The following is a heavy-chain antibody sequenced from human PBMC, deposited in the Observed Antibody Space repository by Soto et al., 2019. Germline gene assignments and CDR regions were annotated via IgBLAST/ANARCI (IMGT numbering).Heavy chain of an antibody. J-gene: IGHJ5*02. Sequence: ASVKVPARLLDTPSLAMLCIGCARPPDKGLEWMGGFDPEDGETIYAQKFQGRVTMTEDTSTDTAYMELSSLRSEDTAVYYCATASSSWFDPWGQGTLVTVSS. CDR1: DTPSLAML. CDR2: FDPEDGET. V-gene: IGHV1-24*01. D-gene: IGHD6-13*01. CDR3: ATASSSWFDP.